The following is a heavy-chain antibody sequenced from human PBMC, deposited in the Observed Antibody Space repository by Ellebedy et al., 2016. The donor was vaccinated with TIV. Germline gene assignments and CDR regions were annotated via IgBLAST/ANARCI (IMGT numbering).Heavy chain of an antibody. CDR3: ARADRNYYDSSGYYLH. V-gene: IGHV1-18*01. D-gene: IGHD3-22*01. CDR1: GYTFTSYG. J-gene: IGHJ4*02. CDR2: ISAYNGNT. Sequence: ASVKVSCXASGYTFTSYGISWVRQAPGQGLEWMGWISAYNGNTNYAQKLQGRVTMTTDTSTSTAYMELRSLRSEDTAVYYCARADRNYYDSSGYYLHWGQGTLVTVSS.